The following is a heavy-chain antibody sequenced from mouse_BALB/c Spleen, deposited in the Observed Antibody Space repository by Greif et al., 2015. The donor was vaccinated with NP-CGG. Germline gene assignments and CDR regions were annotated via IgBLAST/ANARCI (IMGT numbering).Heavy chain of an antibody. Sequence: EVMLVESGGGLVKPGGSLKLSCAASGFTFSSYAMSWVRQTPEKRLEWVATISSGGSYTYYPDSVKGRFTISRDNAKNTLYLQMSSLRSEDTAMYYCAREVTTRKGGDYWGQGTSVTVSS. CDR3: AREVTTRKGGDY. CDR2: ISSGGSYT. D-gene: IGHD2-2*01. J-gene: IGHJ4*01. CDR1: GFTFSSYA. V-gene: IGHV5-9-1*01.